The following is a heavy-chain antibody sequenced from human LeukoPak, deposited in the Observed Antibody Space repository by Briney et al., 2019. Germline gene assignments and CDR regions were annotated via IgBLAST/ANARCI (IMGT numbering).Heavy chain of an antibody. CDR3: ARGEPWPTGWFDP. CDR2: IYYTGST. J-gene: IGHJ5*02. D-gene: IGHD6-19*01. Sequence: PSETLSLTCTVSGGSISSYYWSWIRQPPGKGLEWIGYIYYTGSTNYNPSLRSRVTISVDTSKNQFSLELSSVTAADTAVYYCARGEPWPTGWFDPWGQGTRVTVSS. CDR1: GGSISSYY. V-gene: IGHV4-59*01.